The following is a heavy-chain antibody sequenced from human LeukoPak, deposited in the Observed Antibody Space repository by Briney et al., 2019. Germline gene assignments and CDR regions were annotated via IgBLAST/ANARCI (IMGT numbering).Heavy chain of an antibody. CDR3: AKSAQKKYYMDV. V-gene: IGHV4-39*07. Sequence: SETLSLTCTVSGGSISSSSYYWGWIRQPPGKGLEWIGSIYYSGSTYYNPSLKSRVTISVDTSKNQFSLKLSSVTAADTAEYYCAKSAQKKYYMDVWGKGTTVTVSS. J-gene: IGHJ6*03. CDR2: IYYSGST. CDR1: GGSISSSSYY.